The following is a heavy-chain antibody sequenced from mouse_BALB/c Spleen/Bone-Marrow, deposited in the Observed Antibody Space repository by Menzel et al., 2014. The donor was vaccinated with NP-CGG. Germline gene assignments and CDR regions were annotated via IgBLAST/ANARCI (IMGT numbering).Heavy chain of an antibody. V-gene: IGHV5-6-2*01. CDR1: GFTFSSYY. CDR3: ARRGWDGYFDY. J-gene: IGHJ2*01. D-gene: IGHD4-1*01. Sequence: EVQGVESGGGLVKLGGSLKLSCAASGFTFSSYYMSWVRQTPEKRLELVAAINSYGGSTYYPDTVKGRFTISRDNAKNTLYLQMSSLKSEDTALYYCARRGWDGYFDYWGQGTTLTVSS. CDR2: INSYGGST.